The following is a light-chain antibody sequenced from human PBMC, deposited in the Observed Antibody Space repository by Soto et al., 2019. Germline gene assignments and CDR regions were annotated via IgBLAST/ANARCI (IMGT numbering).Light chain of an antibody. J-gene: IGLJ1*01. V-gene: IGLV2-14*01. CDR1: SSDVGGYNY. CDR3: SSYTSSSTYV. Sequence: QAVVTQPASVSGSPGQSITISCTGTSSDVGGYNYVSWYQQHPGKAPKLMIYEVSNRPSGVSNRFSGSKSGNTASLTISWLQAEDEADYYCSSYTSSSTYVFGTGTKLTVX. CDR2: EVS.